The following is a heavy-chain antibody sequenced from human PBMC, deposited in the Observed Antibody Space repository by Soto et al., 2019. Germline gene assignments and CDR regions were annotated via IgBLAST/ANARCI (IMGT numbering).Heavy chain of an antibody. CDR1: GASISSTHY. J-gene: IGHJ6*02. Sequence: SETLSLTCTISGASISSTHYWTWVRQTPGKGLEWIGEIYHTGNTNYNPSLQSRVTLSLDKSKNQFSLRLESVTAADTAVYFCARYPMDDYYYGMDVWGQGTTVTVSS. CDR3: ARYPMDDYYYGMDV. V-gene: IGHV4-4*02. CDR2: IYHTGNT.